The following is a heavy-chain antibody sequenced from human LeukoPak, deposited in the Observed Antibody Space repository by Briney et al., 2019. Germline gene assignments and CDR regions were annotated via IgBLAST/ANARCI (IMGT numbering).Heavy chain of an antibody. D-gene: IGHD2-15*01. Sequence: GGSLRLSCTASGFTFSSYSMSWVRQAPGKGLEWVSVIYSGGKTYYADSVKGRFTISRDNSKNMLYLQMNSLRAEDTAVYYCARDRDIPDVWGKGTTVTVSS. CDR2: IYSGGKT. V-gene: IGHV3-53*01. CDR3: ARDRDIPDV. CDR1: GFTFSSYS. J-gene: IGHJ6*04.